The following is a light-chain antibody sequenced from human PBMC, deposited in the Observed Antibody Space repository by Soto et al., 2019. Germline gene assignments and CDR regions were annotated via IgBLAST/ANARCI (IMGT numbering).Light chain of an antibody. Sequence: EIVLTQSPATLSLSPGERATLSCRASQSVSSYLAWYQQKPGQAPRLLIYDASNRATGIPARFSGSGSGTDFTLTLSSLEPEDFAVYYCQQRSNWPLLTVGGGTKVEIK. J-gene: IGKJ4*01. CDR1: QSVSSY. V-gene: IGKV3-11*01. CDR3: QQRSNWPLLT. CDR2: DAS.